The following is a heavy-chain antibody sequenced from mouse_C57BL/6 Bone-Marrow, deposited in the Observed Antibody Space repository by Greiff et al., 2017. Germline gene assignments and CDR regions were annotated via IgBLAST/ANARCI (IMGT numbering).Heavy chain of an antibody. CDR1: GFSLTSYC. Sequence: VHLVESGPGLVQPSQSLSITCTVSGFSLTSYCVHWVRQSPGKGLEWLGVIWSGGSTDYNAAFISRLSISKDNSKIQFFFKMNSLQADDTARYCGARNSLRLYPEFDYWGKGTTLTVSS. J-gene: IGHJ2*01. CDR2: IWSGGST. V-gene: IGHV2-2*01. CDR3: ARNSLRLYPEFDY. D-gene: IGHD6-2*01.